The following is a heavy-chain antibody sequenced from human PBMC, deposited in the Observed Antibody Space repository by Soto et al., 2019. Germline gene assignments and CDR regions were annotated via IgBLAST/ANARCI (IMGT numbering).Heavy chain of an antibody. Sequence: PGGSLRLSCAASGFIFSSAWINWVRQAPGKGLEWVGRIKSKADGGTTDFAAPVKGRFAISRDDSKNMMYMEMSSLRTEDTAVYYCTTDSYINMPIVRSDYWGHGTLVTLSS. CDR3: TTDSYINMPIVRSDY. V-gene: IGHV3-15*07. CDR1: GFIFSSAW. CDR2: IKSKADGGTT. J-gene: IGHJ4*01. D-gene: IGHD2-2*01.